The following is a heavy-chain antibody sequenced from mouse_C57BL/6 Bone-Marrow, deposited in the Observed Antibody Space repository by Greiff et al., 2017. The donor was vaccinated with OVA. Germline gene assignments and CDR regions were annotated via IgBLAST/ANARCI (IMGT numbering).Heavy chain of an antibody. CDR3: ALFTTVVEDYAMDY. V-gene: IGHV2-3*01. D-gene: IGHD1-1*01. J-gene: IGHJ4*01. Sequence: VKVVESGPGLVAPSQSLSITCTVSGFSLTSYGVSWVRQPPGKGLEWLGVIWGDGSTNYHSALISRLSISKDNSKSQVFLKLNSLQTDDTATYYCALFTTVVEDYAMDYWGQGTSVTVSS. CDR1: GFSLTSYG. CDR2: IWGDGST.